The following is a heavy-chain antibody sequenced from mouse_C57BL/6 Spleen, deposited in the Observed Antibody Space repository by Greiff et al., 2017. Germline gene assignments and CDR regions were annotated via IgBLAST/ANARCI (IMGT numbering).Heavy chain of an antibody. CDR1: GYTFTGYW. J-gene: IGHJ3*01. Sequence: LQESGAALMKPGASVKLSCKASGYTFTGYWIEWVKQRPGHGLEWIGEILPGSGSTNCNEKFKGKDTFTAETSANTAYMQLSSLTTEDSAIYYCASSLWFAYWGQETLVTCSA. CDR2: ILPGSGST. CDR3: ASSLWFAY. V-gene: IGHV1-9*01.